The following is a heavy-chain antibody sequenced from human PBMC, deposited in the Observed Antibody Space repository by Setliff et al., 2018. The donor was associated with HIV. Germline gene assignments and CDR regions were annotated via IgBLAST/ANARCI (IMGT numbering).Heavy chain of an antibody. CDR1: GGSISSGGYY. CDR3: VRERRRSPLSYGLDV. V-gene: IGHV4-31*03. CDR2: IYYNGRT. J-gene: IGHJ6*02. Sequence: LSLTCTVSGGSISSGGYYWNWIRQYPVKGLEWIGHIYYNGRTLFNPALGTRLNMSVDTSGNQFSPHLNSVTAADTAVYYCVRERRRSPLSYGLDVWGQGTTVTVSS.